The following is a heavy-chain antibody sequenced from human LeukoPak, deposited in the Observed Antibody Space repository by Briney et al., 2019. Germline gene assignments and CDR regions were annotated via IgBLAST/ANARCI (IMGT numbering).Heavy chain of an antibody. J-gene: IGHJ5*02. V-gene: IGHV4-34*09. CDR3: ARAYYDFWSGYYYDNWFDP. CDR2: INHSGST. Sequence: SETLSLTCAVYGGSFSGYYWSWIRQPPGKGLEWIGEINHSGSTNYNPSLKGRVTISVDTSKNQFSLKLSSVTAADTAVYYCARAYYDFWSGYYYDNWFDPWGQGTLVTVSS. D-gene: IGHD3-3*01. CDR1: GGSFSGYY.